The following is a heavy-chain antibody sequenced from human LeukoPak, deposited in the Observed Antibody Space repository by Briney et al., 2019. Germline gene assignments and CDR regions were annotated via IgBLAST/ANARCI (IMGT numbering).Heavy chain of an antibody. CDR2: IYFSGTT. CDR1: GGSISTTNNY. J-gene: IGHJ4*02. D-gene: IGHD4-23*01. V-gene: IGHV4-39*01. CDR3: ARWRATAMPETRGVFDS. Sequence: SETLSLTCTVSGGSISTTNNYWGWIRQPPGKGLEWIGNIYFSGTTYYNPSLKSRVTISVDTSQNQFSLKLSSVTAADTAAFYCARWRATAMPETRGVFDSWGQGTLVTVSS.